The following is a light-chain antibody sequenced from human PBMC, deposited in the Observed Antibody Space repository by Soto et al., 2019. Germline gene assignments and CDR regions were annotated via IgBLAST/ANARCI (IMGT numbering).Light chain of an antibody. CDR2: GAS. CDR3: QQYNNWPPYT. Sequence: EIVMTQSPATLSVSPGERATLSCRASQSVSSNLAWYQQKPVQSPRLLIYGASTRATGIPSRFSGSGSGTGFTLTISSMQSADFAVYYCQQYNNWPPYTFGQETKLEIK. J-gene: IGKJ2*01. V-gene: IGKV3-15*01. CDR1: QSVSSN.